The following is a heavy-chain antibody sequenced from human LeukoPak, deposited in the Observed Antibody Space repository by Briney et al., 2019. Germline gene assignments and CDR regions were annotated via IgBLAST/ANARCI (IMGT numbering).Heavy chain of an antibody. Sequence: SSVKVSSTTSGYSFTTYYIHWVRQAPGQGLEWMGWSNPSSGGTEFAQRFQGRVTMFPDTYISTAYMELSRLRAEDTAAYICASERASSWYVDCSGEGTLV. J-gene: IGHJ4*02. V-gene: IGHV1-2*02. CDR3: ASERASSWYVDC. D-gene: IGHD6-13*01. CDR2: SNPSSGGT. CDR1: GYSFTTYY.